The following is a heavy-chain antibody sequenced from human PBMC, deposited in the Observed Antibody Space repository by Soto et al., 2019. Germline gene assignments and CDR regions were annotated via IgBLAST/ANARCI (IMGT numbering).Heavy chain of an antibody. V-gene: IGHV4-31*03. D-gene: IGHD3-16*01. CDR3: ARAGGASYYYYYYYMDV. CDR1: GGSISSGGYY. J-gene: IGHJ6*03. CDR2: IYYSGST. Sequence: SETLSLTCTVSGGSISSGGYYWSWIRQHPGKGLEWIGYIYYSGSTYYNPSLKSRVTISVDPSKNQFSLKLGSVTAADTAVYYCARAGGASYYYYYYYMDVWGKGTTVTVSS.